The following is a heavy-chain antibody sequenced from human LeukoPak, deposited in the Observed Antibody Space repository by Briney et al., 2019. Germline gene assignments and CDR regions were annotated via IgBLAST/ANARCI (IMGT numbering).Heavy chain of an antibody. CDR3: ARDRNTDFWSGYYTNYFDY. J-gene: IGHJ4*02. CDR1: GFTLSSYS. Sequence: GGSLRLSCAASGFTLSSYSMNWVRQAPGKGLEWVAFIRYDGSNKYYADSVKGRFTISRDNSKNTLYLQMNTLRAEDTAVYYCARDRNTDFWSGYYTNYFDYWGQGTLVTVSS. CDR2: IRYDGSNK. D-gene: IGHD3-3*01. V-gene: IGHV3-30*02.